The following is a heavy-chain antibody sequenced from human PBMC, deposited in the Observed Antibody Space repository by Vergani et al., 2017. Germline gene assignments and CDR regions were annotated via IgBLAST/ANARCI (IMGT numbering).Heavy chain of an antibody. V-gene: IGHV4-30-2*01. Sequence: QVQLQESGPGLVKPSETLSLTCAVSGGSISSGGYSWSWIRQPPGKGLEWLGYIYHSGSTYYNPSLKSRVTISVDRSKNQFSLKLSSVTAADTAVYYCARGRDIVVVPAAIRGYYFDYWGQGTLGTVSS. J-gene: IGHJ4*02. CDR2: IYHSGST. CDR1: GGSISSGGYS. D-gene: IGHD2-2*02. CDR3: ARGRDIVVVPAAIRGYYFDY.